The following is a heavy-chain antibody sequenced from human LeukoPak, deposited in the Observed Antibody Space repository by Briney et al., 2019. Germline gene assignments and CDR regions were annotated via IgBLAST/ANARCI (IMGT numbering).Heavy chain of an antibody. CDR1: GYTFTSYY. V-gene: IGHV1-46*01. D-gene: IGHD3-22*01. Sequence: ASVKVSCKASGYTFTSYYMHWVRQAPGQGLEWMGIINPSGGSTSYAQKFQGRVTMTRDTSTSTVYMELSRLRSDDTAVYYCAKTYYYDSSGYYQYYFDYWGQGTLVTVSS. J-gene: IGHJ4*02. CDR2: INPSGGST. CDR3: AKTYYYDSSGYYQYYFDY.